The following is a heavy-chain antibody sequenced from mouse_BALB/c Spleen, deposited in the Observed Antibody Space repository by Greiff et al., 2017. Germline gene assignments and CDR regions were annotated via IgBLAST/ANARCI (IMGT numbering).Heavy chain of an antibody. CDR3: TLITTVVEYYAMDY. V-gene: IGHV1-15*01. CDR1: GYTFTDYE. CDR2: IDPETGGT. J-gene: IGHJ4*01. Sequence: QVQLQQSGAELVRPGASVTLSCKASGYTFTDYEMHWVKQTPVHGLEWIGAIDPETGGTAYNQKFKGKATLTADKSSSTAYMELRSLTSEDSAVYYCTLITTVVEYYAMDYWGQGTSVTVSS. D-gene: IGHD1-1*01.